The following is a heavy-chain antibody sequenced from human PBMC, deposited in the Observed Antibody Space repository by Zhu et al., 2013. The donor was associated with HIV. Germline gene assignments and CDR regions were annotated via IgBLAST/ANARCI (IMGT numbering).Heavy chain of an antibody. CDR2: ISGNRGDT. CDR3: ARVPLVNSGTSIGWFDP. V-gene: IGHV1-18*01. J-gene: IGHJ5*02. D-gene: IGHD1-7*01. Sequence: QVQLVQSGAEVKNPGASVKVSCKASGYTFTTYGITWVRQAPGQGPEWMGWISGNRGDTKYSQKFQDRVTMTTDTPTSTAYMELRSLRSDDTAMYFCARVPLVNSGTSIGWFDPWGQGTLVTVSS. CDR1: GYTFTTYG.